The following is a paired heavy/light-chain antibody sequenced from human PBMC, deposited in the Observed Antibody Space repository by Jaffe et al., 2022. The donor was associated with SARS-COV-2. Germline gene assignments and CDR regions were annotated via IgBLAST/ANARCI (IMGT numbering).Light chain of an antibody. J-gene: IGLJ1*01. CDR3: NSRDSSGDHYV. Sequence: SSELTQDPAVSVALGQTVRITCQGDSLRSYYASWYQQKPGQAPLLVMFGKNNRPSGIPDRFSGSSSGNTASLTITGAQAEDEADYYCNSRDSSGDHYVFGPGTKVTVL. CDR2: GKN. V-gene: IGLV3-19*01. CDR1: SLRSYY.
Heavy chain of an antibody. CDR2: ISADKDNT. V-gene: IGHV1-18*01. Sequence: QVQLVQSGAEVRKPGASVKVSCKASGYTFSTYGISWVRQAPGQGLEWMGWISADKDNTNYAQRFQGRVTMTTDTSTSTVYMELRSLRSDDTAVYYCARDPLKVTLELDYWGQGTLVIVSS. CDR3: ARDPLKVTLELDY. D-gene: IGHD1-1*01. J-gene: IGHJ4*02. CDR1: GYTFSTYG.